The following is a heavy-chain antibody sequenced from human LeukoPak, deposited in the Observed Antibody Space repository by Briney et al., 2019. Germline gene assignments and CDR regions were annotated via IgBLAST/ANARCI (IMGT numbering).Heavy chain of an antibody. V-gene: IGHV3-30*02. CDR3: AKDQTVRLIAGLLAFDI. CDR1: GFTFSSYG. D-gene: IGHD1-1*01. J-gene: IGHJ3*02. CDR2: IRYDGSNK. Sequence: GGSLRLSCAASGFTFSSYGMHWVRQAPGKGLEWVAFIRYDGSNKYYADSVKGRFTISRDNSKNTLYLQMNSLRAEDTAVYYCAKDQTVRLIAGLLAFDIWGQGTMVTVSS.